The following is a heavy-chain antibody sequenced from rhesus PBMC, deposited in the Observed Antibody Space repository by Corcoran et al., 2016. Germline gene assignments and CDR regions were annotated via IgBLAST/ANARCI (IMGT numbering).Heavy chain of an antibody. J-gene: IGHJ4*01. D-gene: IGHD1-26*01. V-gene: IGHV3-8*01. Sequence: EVQLVESGGGLVQPGGSLRLSCTGSGFTFGSYYMYWVRQAPGKGLEWVSAIYTGGGSTWYTDSVKGRFNISKENAKNTLYLQMDSLRAEDTAVYYCARDLRRITGTTDFDYWGQGVLVTVSS. CDR2: IYTGGGST. CDR1: GFTFGSYY. CDR3: ARDLRRITGTTDFDY.